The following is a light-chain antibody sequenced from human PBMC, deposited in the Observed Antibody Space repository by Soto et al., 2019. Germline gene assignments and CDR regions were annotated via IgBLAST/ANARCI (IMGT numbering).Light chain of an antibody. CDR2: DAS. Sequence: IKMYQSPSSLSATVGDRVTITCRASQSISSWLAWYRQKPGKAPKLLIYDASSLESGVPSRFSGSGSGTEFTLTISSLQPDDFATYYCQHYDSYPWTFGQGTKVDIK. CDR3: QHYDSYPWT. J-gene: IGKJ1*01. V-gene: IGKV1-5*01. CDR1: QSISSW.